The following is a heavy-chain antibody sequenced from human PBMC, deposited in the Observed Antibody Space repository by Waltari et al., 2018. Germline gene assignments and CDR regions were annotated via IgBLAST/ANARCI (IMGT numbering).Heavy chain of an antibody. Sequence: QVQLVDAGGGVVQPGRSLRLSCAASGCTFSRYAVHSVRQAPGQGREWVAVLSYDGSNKYSAVSVKCRFPISRDNSMTTLYLQMNSLSAEDTAVYYCARGRSGCDYWGQGTLVTVSS. CDR3: ARGRSGCDY. V-gene: IGHV3-30-3*01. CDR2: LSYDGSNK. D-gene: IGHD6-19*01. J-gene: IGHJ4*02. CDR1: GCTFSRYA.